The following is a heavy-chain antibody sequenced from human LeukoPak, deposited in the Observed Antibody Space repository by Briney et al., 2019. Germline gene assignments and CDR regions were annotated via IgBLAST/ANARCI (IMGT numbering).Heavy chain of an antibody. J-gene: IGHJ6*02. CDR3: AKAYSNYDQFYYYGMDV. V-gene: IGHV3-9*01. Sequence: HAGGSLRLPCAASGFTLDDYAMHWVRQAPGKGLEWVSGISWNSGSIGYADSVKGRFTISRDNAKNSLYLQMNSLRAEDTALYYCAKAYSNYDQFYYYGMDVWGQGTTVTVSS. CDR2: ISWNSGSI. CDR1: GFTLDDYA. D-gene: IGHD4-11*01.